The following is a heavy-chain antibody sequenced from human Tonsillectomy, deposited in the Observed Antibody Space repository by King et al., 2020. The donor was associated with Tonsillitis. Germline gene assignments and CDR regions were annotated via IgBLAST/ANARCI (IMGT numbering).Heavy chain of an antibody. Sequence: QLQESGPGLVKPSETLSLTCTVSGGSISSSSYYWGWIRQPPGKGLEWIGSIYYSGSTYYNPSLKSRVTISVDTSKNQFSLKLSSVTAADTAVYYCARHPQWELIPSDAFDTWGQGTMVTVSS. D-gene: IGHD1-26*01. CDR1: GGSISSSSYY. CDR3: ARHPQWELIPSDAFDT. V-gene: IGHV4-39*01. CDR2: IYYSGST. J-gene: IGHJ3*02.